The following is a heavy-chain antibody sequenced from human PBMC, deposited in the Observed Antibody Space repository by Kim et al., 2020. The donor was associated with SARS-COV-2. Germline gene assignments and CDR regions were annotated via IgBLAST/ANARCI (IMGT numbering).Heavy chain of an antibody. J-gene: IGHJ4*02. D-gene: IGHD1-26*01. CDR3: AISIVGGFEY. V-gene: IGHV3-33*01. Sequence: NKYYADSVKGRFTISRDNSKNTLYLQMNSLRAEDTAVYYCAISIVGGFEYWGQGTLVTVSS. CDR2: NK.